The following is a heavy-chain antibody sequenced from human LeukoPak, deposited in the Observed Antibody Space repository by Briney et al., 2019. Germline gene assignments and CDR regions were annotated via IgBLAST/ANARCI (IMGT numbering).Heavy chain of an antibody. CDR2: ISGSGGST. CDR3: ACKPDYGATYYFDY. J-gene: IGHJ4*02. CDR1: GFTFSSYT. D-gene: IGHD4-17*01. V-gene: IGHV3-23*01. Sequence: PGGSLRLSCAASGFTFSSYTMSWVRQAPGKGLEWVSAISGSGGSTYYADSVKGRFTISRDNSKNTLYLQMNSLRAEDTAVYYCACKPDYGATYYFDYWGQGTLVTVSS.